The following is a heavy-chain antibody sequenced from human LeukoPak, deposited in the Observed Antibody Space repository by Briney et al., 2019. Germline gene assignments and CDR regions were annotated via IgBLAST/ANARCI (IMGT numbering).Heavy chain of an antibody. Sequence: SETLSLTCTVSGGSISGYYWSWVRQPAGKGLEWIGRIYSSGSTDYTASLKSRVTMSIDTSKSHFSLKLSSVTAADTAVYYCARDASGSYGSGWYGLLDYWGQGALVTVSS. V-gene: IGHV4-4*07. J-gene: IGHJ4*02. CDR3: ARDASGSYGSGWYGLLDY. CDR2: IYSSGST. D-gene: IGHD6-19*01. CDR1: GGSISGYY.